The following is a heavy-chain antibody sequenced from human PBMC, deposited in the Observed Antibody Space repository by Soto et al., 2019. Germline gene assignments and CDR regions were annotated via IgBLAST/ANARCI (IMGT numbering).Heavy chain of an antibody. CDR3: ARDLDGSGSYYTDY. CDR1: GYIFITYG. V-gene: IGHV1-18*01. J-gene: IGHJ4*02. Sequence: GASVKVSCKAAGYIFITYGISWVRQAPGQGLEWMGRISTYNGNTNYAQNLQGRVTMTTDTSTSTAYMELRSLRSDDTAVYYCARDLDGSGSYYTDYWGQGTLVTVSS. D-gene: IGHD3-10*01. CDR2: ISTYNGNT.